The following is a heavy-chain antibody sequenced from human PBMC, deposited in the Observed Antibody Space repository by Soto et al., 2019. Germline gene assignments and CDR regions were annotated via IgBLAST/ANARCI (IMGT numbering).Heavy chain of an antibody. CDR3: ARQEYGSGVMVGAFDI. J-gene: IGHJ3*02. V-gene: IGHV3-30-3*01. CDR2: ISYDGSNK. CDR1: GFIFSSYA. D-gene: IGHD3-10*01. Sequence: QVQLVESGGGVVQPGRSLRLSCAASGFIFSSYAMHWVRQAPGKGLEWVAVISYDGSNKYYADSVKGRFTISGDNSKNTLYLQMNSLRAEDTAVYYCARQEYGSGVMVGAFDIWGQGTMVTVSS.